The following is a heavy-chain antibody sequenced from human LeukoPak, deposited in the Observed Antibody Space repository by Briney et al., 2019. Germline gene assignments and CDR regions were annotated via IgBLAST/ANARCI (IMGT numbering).Heavy chain of an antibody. Sequence: SETLSLTCTVSGGSISSSSYYWGWSRQPPGKGLEWIGSIYYSGSTYYNPSLKSRVTISVDTSKNQFSLKLSSVTAADTAVYYCARSGQYDFWSGYYYYYMDVWGKGTTVTVSS. V-gene: IGHV4-39*07. CDR2: IYYSGST. D-gene: IGHD3-3*01. CDR3: ARSGQYDFWSGYYYYYMDV. J-gene: IGHJ6*03. CDR1: GGSISSSSYY.